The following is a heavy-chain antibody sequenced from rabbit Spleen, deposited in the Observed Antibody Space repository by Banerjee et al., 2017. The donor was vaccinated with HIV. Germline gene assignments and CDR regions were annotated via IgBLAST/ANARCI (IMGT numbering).Heavy chain of an antibody. CDR2: IYTGSGGA. CDR1: GFSFSSNYY. J-gene: IGHJ4*01. Sequence: QEQLEESGGDLVKPGASLTLTCTASGFSFSSNYYMCWVRQAPGKGLEWIGCIYTGSGGAWYASWAKGRFTISKTSSTTVTLQMTSLTAADTATYFCARDAIGFVAYELWGPGTLVTVS. V-gene: IGHV1S45*01. D-gene: IGHD6-1*01. CDR3: ARDAIGFVAYEL.